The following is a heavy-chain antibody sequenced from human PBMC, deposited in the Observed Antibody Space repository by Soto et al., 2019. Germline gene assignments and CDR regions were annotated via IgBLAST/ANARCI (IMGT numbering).Heavy chain of an antibody. D-gene: IGHD3-22*01. CDR2: ITGNGGT. J-gene: IGHJ4*02. V-gene: IGHV3-23*01. CDR3: AKDAPGSGWLSDY. Sequence: GGALRLSCAASGFTFRIYAMNWVRQAPGKGLEWVSTITGNGGTSYADFVRGRLTISRDNSKNTLYLQMNSLRAEDTAVYFCAKDAPGSGWLSDYWGQGTLVTVSS. CDR1: GFTFRIYA.